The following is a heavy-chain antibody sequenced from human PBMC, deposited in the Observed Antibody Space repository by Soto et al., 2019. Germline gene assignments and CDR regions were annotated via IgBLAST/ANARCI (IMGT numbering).Heavy chain of an antibody. J-gene: IGHJ6*02. D-gene: IGHD3-10*01. CDR1: GFTFSSYA. V-gene: IGHV3-30-3*01. CDR2: ISYDGSNK. CDR3: AREMCVVVPAALEPITMVRGVICPSPAEDYYYYGMDV. Sequence: QVQLVESGGGVVQPGRSLRLSCAASGFTFSSYAMHWVRQAPGKGLEWVAVISYDGSNKYYADSVKGRFTISRDNSKNTLYLQMNSLRAEDTAVYYCAREMCVVVPAALEPITMVRGVICPSPAEDYYYYGMDVWGQGTTVTVSS.